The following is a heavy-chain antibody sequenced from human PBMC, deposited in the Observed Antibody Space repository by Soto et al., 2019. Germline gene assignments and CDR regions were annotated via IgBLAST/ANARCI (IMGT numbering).Heavy chain of an antibody. CDR1: GGTFSSYT. CDR2: IIPILGIA. V-gene: IGHV1-69*02. CDR3: ARVYYGSSDRWFDP. D-gene: IGHD3-10*01. J-gene: IGHJ5*02. Sequence: QVQLVQSGAEVKKPGSSVKVSCKASGGTFSSYTISWVRQAPGQGLEWMGRIIPILGIANYAQKFQGRVTXXAXKXXSTAYMELSSLRSEDTAVYYCARVYYGSSDRWFDPWGQGTLVTVSS.